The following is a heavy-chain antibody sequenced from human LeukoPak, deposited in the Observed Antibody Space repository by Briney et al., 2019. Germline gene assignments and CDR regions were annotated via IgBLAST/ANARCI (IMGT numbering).Heavy chain of an antibody. D-gene: IGHD3-10*01. CDR1: GGSFSGYY. CDR3: AGSGSYYPYYFDY. J-gene: IGHJ4*02. Sequence: SETLSLTCAVYGGSFSGYYWSWIRQPPGKGLEWIGEINHSGSTNYNPSLKSRVTISVDTSKNQFSLKLSSVTAADTAVYYCAGSGSYYPYYFDYWGQGTLVTVSS. V-gene: IGHV4-34*01. CDR2: INHSGST.